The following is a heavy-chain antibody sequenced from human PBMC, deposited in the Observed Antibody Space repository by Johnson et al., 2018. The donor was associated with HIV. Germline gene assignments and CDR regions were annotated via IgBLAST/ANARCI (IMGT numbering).Heavy chain of an antibody. V-gene: IGHV3-11*01. Sequence: QVQLVESGGGVVQPGKSLRLSCAASGFTFSDYYMNWVRQAPGKGLEWLSYISSSGTAKYYADSVKGRFTISRDKSKNTLYLQMNSLRVEDTAIYYCASNYDSSLDAFDIWGQGTMVTVSS. CDR1: GFTFSDYY. J-gene: IGHJ3*02. CDR3: ASNYDSSLDAFDI. D-gene: IGHD3-22*01. CDR2: ISSSGTAK.